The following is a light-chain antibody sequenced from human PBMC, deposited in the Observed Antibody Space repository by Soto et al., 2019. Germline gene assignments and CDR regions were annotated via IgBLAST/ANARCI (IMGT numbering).Light chain of an antibody. CDR2: NNN. J-gene: IGLJ3*02. Sequence: QSVVTQPPSASGTPGQRVTISCSGRSSNIGSNAVNWYQQFPGRAPNVLIYNNNERPSGVPDRFSGSKSGTSASLAISGLQSEDEADYYCATWDDGLNGWVFGGGTKVTVL. CDR3: ATWDDGLNGWV. V-gene: IGLV1-44*01. CDR1: SSNIGSNA.